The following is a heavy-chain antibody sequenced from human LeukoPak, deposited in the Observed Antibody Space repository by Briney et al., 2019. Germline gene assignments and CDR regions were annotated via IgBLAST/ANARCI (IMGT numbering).Heavy chain of an antibody. CDR1: GGSISSYY. CDR2: IYYSGST. CDR3: ARGSRRPYRKNNWFDP. Sequence: SETLSLTCTVSGGSISSYYWSWIRQPPGKGLEWIGYIYYSGSTNYSPSLKSRVTISVDTSKNQFSLKLSSVTAADTAVYYCARGSRRPYRKNNWFDPWGQGTLVTVSS. V-gene: IGHV4-59*12. J-gene: IGHJ5*02. D-gene: IGHD6-6*01.